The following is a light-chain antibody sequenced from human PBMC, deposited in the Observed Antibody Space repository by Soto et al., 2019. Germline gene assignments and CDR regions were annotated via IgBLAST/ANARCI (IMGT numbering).Light chain of an antibody. CDR3: SSYTSRSTLV. CDR1: SSDVGNYNY. V-gene: IGLV2-14*03. Sequence: QSALTQPASVSGSPGQSITISCTGTSSDVGNYNYVSWYQHHPGKAPKLIIYDVSNRPSGVSNRFSGSKSDNTASLTISGLQSKDEADYYCSSYTSRSTLVFGGGTKLTVL. J-gene: IGLJ3*02. CDR2: DVS.